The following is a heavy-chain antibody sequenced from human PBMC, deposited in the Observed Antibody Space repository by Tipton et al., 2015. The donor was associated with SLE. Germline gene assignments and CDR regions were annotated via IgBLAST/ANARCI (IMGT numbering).Heavy chain of an antibody. CDR3: ARGGYPYYFDY. J-gene: IGHJ4*02. D-gene: IGHD5-18*01. CDR2: INHSGST. V-gene: IGHV4-34*01. CDR1: GGSFSGYY. Sequence: TLSLTCAVYGGSFSGYYWSWIRQPPGKGLEWIGEINHSGSTNYNPSLKSRVTISVDTSKNQFSLKLSSVTAADTAVYYCARGGYPYYFDYWGQGTLVPVSS.